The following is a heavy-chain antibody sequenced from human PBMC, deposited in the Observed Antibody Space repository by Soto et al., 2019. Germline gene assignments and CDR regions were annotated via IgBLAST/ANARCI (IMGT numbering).Heavy chain of an antibody. V-gene: IGHV3-30-3*01. CDR1: GFTFSSYA. Sequence: QVQLVESGGGVVQPGRSLRLSCAASGFTFSSYAMHWVRQAPGKGLEWVAVISYDGSNKYYADSVKSRFTISRDNSKNTLYLQMNSLRAEDTAVCYCARDSDYYGSGSGDYWGQGTLVTVSS. CDR3: ARDSDYYGSGSGDY. J-gene: IGHJ4*02. D-gene: IGHD3-10*01. CDR2: ISYDGSNK.